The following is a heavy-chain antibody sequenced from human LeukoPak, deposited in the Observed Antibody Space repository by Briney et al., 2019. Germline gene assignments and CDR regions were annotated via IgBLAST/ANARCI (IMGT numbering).Heavy chain of an antibody. CDR1: GFTSSSYS. J-gene: IGHJ4*02. V-gene: IGHV3-21*01. D-gene: IGHD3-22*01. Sequence: GGSLRLSCAASGFTSSSYSMNWVRQAPGKGLEWVSSISSSSSYIYYADSVKGRFTISRDNAKNSLYLQMNSLRAEDTAVYYCAKARATYFYDSTSYSVDYWGQGTLVTVSS. CDR2: ISSSSSYI. CDR3: AKARATYFYDSTSYSVDY.